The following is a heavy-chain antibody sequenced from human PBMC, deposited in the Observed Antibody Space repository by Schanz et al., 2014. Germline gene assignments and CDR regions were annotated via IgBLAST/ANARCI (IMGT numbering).Heavy chain of an antibody. Sequence: QVQLVQSGAEVKKLGASVKVSCKASGYTFTDYYMHWVRQAPGQGPEWMGWISDYNADTKYAQKVQGRVTMTTDTSTSTAYMELRSLRSDDTAVYYCAGATYSSSWYGGSEYFQHWGQGTLVTVSS. CDR1: GYTFTDYY. D-gene: IGHD6-13*01. CDR3: AGATYSSSWYGGSEYFQH. J-gene: IGHJ1*01. V-gene: IGHV1-18*04. CDR2: ISDYNADT.